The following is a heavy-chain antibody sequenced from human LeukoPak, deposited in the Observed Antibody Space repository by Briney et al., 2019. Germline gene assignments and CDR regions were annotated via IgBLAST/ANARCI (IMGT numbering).Heavy chain of an antibody. CDR2: ISGSTGST. D-gene: IGHD7-27*01. V-gene: IGHV3-23*01. CDR1: GFTLSSYA. J-gene: IGHJ4*02. CDR3: ATIGDRRTGELYRIDY. Sequence: GGSLRLSCAASGFTLSSYAMGWVRQAPGKGLEWVSLISGSTGSTFYTDSVKGRFTISRDNSKNTLYLQMNSLRAEDAAIYYCATIGDRRTGELYRIDYWGQGTLVTVSS.